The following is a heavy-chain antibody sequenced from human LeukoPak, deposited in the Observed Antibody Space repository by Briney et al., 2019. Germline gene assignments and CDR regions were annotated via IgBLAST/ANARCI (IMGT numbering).Heavy chain of an antibody. D-gene: IGHD3-22*01. CDR1: GGTFSSYA. Sequence: SVKVSCKASGGTFSSYAISWVRQAPGQGLEWRGGIIPIFGTANYAQKFQGRVTITADESTSTAYMELSSLRSEDTAVYYCARTRYYYDSSGYGYYYYGMDVWGQGTTVTVSS. J-gene: IGHJ6*02. V-gene: IGHV1-69*01. CDR3: ARTRYYYDSSGYGYYYYGMDV. CDR2: IIPIFGTA.